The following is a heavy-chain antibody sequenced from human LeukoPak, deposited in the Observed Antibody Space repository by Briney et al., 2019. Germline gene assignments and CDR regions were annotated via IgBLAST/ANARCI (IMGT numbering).Heavy chain of an antibody. V-gene: IGHV4-39*01. CDR2: IYYSGST. CDR3: ASLSAAEDY. Sequence: SETLSLTCTVSGGSTSSSSYYWGWIRQPPGKGLEWIGSIYYSGSTYYNPSLKSRVTISVDTSKNQFSLKLSSVTAADTAVYYCASLSAAEDYWGQGTLVTVSS. CDR1: GGSTSSSSYY. J-gene: IGHJ4*02. D-gene: IGHD6-25*01.